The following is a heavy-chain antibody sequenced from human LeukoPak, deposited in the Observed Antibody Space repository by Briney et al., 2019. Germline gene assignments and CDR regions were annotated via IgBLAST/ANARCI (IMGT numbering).Heavy chain of an antibody. J-gene: IGHJ2*01. CDR2: ISYSGGT. Sequence: SETLSLTCTVSGGSISNYYWSWIRQPPGKGLAWIGYISYSGGTNYNPSLKSRVTISVDTSKNQFSLKLSSVTAADTAVYYCARGTVVPAAIGYFDLWGRGTLVTVSS. V-gene: IGHV4-59*12. CDR1: GGSISNYY. D-gene: IGHD2-2*01. CDR3: ARGTVVPAAIGYFDL.